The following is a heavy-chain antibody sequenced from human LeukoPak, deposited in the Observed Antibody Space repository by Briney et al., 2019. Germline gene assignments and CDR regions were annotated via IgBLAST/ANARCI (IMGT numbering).Heavy chain of an antibody. CDR3: ARVVYTSSWFYFDY. CDR2: IYYSGST. V-gene: IGHV4-59*01. Sequence: SETLSLTCPVSGGSISGYHWSWIRQPPGKGLEWIGYIYYSGSTNYNLSLKSRVTISVDTSKNQFSLNLSSVTAADTALYFCARVVYTSSWFYFDYWGQGTLVTVSS. D-gene: IGHD6-13*01. CDR1: GGSISGYH. J-gene: IGHJ4*02.